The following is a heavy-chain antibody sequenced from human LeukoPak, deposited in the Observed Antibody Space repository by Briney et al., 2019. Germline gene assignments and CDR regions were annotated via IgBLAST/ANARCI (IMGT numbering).Heavy chain of an antibody. Sequence: GASVKVSCKASGYTFTGYYMHWVRQAPGQGLEWMGIINPSGGSTSYAQKFQGRVTMTRDTSTSTVYMELSSLRSEDTAVYYCARDPYYYYGSGSWEGYYYYYGMDVWGQGTTVTVSS. CDR2: INPSGGST. J-gene: IGHJ6*02. CDR3: ARDPYYYYGSGSWEGYYYYYGMDV. CDR1: GYTFTGYY. D-gene: IGHD3-10*01. V-gene: IGHV1-46*01.